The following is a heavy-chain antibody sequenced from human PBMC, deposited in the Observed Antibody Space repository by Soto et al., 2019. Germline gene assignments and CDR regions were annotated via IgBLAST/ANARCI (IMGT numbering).Heavy chain of an antibody. V-gene: IGHV4-59*08. J-gene: IGHJ6*02. CDR1: GGSISSYY. CDR3: ARRATFYYYGMDV. CDR2: IYYSGST. Sequence: QVQLQESGPGLVKPSETLSLTCTVSGGSISSYYWSWIRQPPGKGLEWIGYIYYSGSTNYNPSLKSRVTISVDTSKNKFYLKLSSVTAADTAVYYCARRATFYYYGMDVWGQGTTVTVSS. D-gene: IGHD3-16*01.